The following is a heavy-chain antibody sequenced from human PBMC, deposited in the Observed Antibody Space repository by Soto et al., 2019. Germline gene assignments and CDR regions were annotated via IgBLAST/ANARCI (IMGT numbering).Heavy chain of an antibody. D-gene: IGHD3-22*01. J-gene: IGHJ3*02. Sequence: ASVKVSCKASGYTFTGYYMHWVRQAPGQGLEWMGWINPNSGGTNYAQKFQGRVTMTRDTSISTAYMELSRLRSDDTAVYHCARRYYDSSGYSPSGALDIWGQGAMVTVSS. CDR2: INPNSGGT. CDR3: ARRYYDSSGYSPSGALDI. V-gene: IGHV1-2*02. CDR1: GYTFTGYY.